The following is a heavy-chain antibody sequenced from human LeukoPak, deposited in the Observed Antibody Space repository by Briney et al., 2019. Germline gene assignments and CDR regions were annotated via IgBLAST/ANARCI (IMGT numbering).Heavy chain of an antibody. CDR2: IYYSGST. V-gene: IGHV4-30-4*01. J-gene: IGHJ4*02. Sequence: SQTLSLTSTVSGGSISGGDYYWSWVRQPPGKGLEWIGYIYYSGSTYYNPSLKSPSTIPLDTSKKQFSLKLSSVTAADTAVYYGATVQDGYFDYWSQATLVTVSS. CDR1: GGSISGGDYY. CDR3: ATVQDGYFDY.